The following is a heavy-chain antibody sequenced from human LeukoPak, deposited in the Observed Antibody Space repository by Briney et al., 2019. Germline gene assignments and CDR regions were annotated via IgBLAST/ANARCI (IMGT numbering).Heavy chain of an antibody. V-gene: IGHV1-24*01. J-gene: IGHJ4*02. D-gene: IGHD3-16*01. CDR3: ATGYRLWGSAGNKLDY. CDR2: FDPEDGQT. CDR1: GYTLTELS. Sequence: ASVKVSCKVSGYTLTELSMYWVRQAPGKGLEGMGGFDPEDGQTIYARKFQGRVTMTEDTSTDTAYMELSSLRSEDTAVYYCATGYRLWGSAGNKLDYWGQGTLVSVSS.